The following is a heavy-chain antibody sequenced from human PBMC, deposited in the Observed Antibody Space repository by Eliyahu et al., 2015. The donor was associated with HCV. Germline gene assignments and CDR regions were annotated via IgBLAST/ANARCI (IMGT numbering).Heavy chain of an antibody. D-gene: IGHD1-26*01. CDR3: ARGGLAGIYSIDY. CDR1: GYTFSSYG. V-gene: IGHV1-18*01. J-gene: IGHJ4*02. CDR2: INPNNGNT. Sequence: QVQLVQSGVEVKKPGASVKVSCKASGYTFSSYGVSWVRQAPGQGLEWMGXINPNNGNTNYAQXLQGRVTMTTDTSTSTVYMELRSLRSDDTAVYYCARGGLAGIYSIDYWGQGTLLTVSS.